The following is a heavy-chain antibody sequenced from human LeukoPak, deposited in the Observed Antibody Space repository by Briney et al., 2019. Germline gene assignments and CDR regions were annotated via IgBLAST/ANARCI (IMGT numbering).Heavy chain of an antibody. CDR2: IHPSSGAT. J-gene: IGHJ4*02. CDR1: GYTFIAYH. CDR3: ARDLPFED. V-gene: IGHV1-2*06. D-gene: IGHD2/OR15-2a*01. Sequence: ASVKVSCKASGYTFIAYHMHWVRQAPGQGLEWMGRIHPSSGATNYAQRFQGKITLTRDTSINTAYMELSRLTSDDTAVYYCARDLPFEDWGQGTLVTVSS.